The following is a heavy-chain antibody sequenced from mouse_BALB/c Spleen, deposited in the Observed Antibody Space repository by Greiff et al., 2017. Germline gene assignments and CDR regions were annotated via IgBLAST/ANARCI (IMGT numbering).Heavy chain of an antibody. CDR2: ISYDGSN. J-gene: IGHJ4*01. Sequence: EVQLVESGPGLVKPSQSLSLTCSVTGYSITSGYYWNWIRQFPGNKLEWMGYISYDGSNNYNPSLKNRISITRDTSKNQFFLKLNSVTTEDTATYYCASSYGYRGAMDYWGQGTSVTVSS. CDR3: ASSYGYRGAMDY. D-gene: IGHD1-2*01. V-gene: IGHV3-6*02. CDR1: GYSITSGYY.